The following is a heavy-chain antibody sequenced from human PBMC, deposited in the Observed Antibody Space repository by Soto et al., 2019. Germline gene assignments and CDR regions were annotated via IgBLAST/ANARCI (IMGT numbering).Heavy chain of an antibody. CDR1: SGSISSSNW. CDR2: IYHSGST. D-gene: IGHD6-13*01. Sequence: SETLSLTCAVSSGSISSSNWWSWVRQPPGEGLEWIGEIYHSGSTNYNPSLKSRVTISVDKSKNQFSLKLSSVTAADTAVYYCARGHYDSSSWYGGNGAFDIWGQGTMVTVSS. CDR3: ARGHYDSSSWYGGNGAFDI. V-gene: IGHV4-4*02. J-gene: IGHJ3*02.